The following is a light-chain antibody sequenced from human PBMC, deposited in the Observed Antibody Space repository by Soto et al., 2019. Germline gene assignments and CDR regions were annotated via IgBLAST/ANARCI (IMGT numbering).Light chain of an antibody. V-gene: IGKV3-20*01. CDR1: EAISSSY. J-gene: IGKJ3*01. CDR2: GSS. Sequence: EVVLTQSPGILSLSPGERATLSCRASEAISSSYFAWYQHKPGQAPRLLIYGSSIRVTGIPDRFSGRGSGTDFTLTISRLEPEDYAVYYCHQHGSSPFTFGPGTKV. CDR3: HQHGSSPFT.